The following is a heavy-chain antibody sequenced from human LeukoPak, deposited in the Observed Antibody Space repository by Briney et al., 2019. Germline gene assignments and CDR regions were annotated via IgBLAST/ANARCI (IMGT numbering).Heavy chain of an antibody. CDR1: GFTFSSYA. V-gene: IGHV3-23*01. D-gene: IGHD3-10*01. CDR2: ISGSGGST. Sequence: PGGSLRLSCAASGFTFSSYAMSWVRQAPGKGLEWVSAISGSGGSTFYADSVKGRFTISRDNSKNTLYLQMNSLRAEDTAVYYCAKDFKRLLWFGEPPRWGQGTLVTVSS. J-gene: IGHJ4*02. CDR3: AKDFKRLLWFGEPPR.